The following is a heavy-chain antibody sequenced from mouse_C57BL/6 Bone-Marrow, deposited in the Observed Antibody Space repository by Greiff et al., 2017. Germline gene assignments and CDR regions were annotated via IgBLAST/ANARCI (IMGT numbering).Heavy chain of an antibody. CDR2: IYPRSGNT. D-gene: IGHD2-14*01. J-gene: IGHJ3*01. CDR1: GYTFTSYG. V-gene: IGHV1-81*01. Sequence: VKLMESGAELARPGASVKLSCKASGYTFTSYGISWVKQRTGQGLEWIGEIYPRSGNTYYNEKFKGKATLTADKSSSTAYVELRSLTSEDSAVYFCAGSRILYRYDAWFAYWGQGTLVTVSA. CDR3: AGSRILYRYDAWFAY.